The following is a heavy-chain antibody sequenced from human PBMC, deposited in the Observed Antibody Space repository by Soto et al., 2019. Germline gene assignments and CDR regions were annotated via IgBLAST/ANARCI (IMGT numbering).Heavy chain of an antibody. CDR2: IYYSGSI. CDR1: GGSISSYY. Sequence: PSETLSLTCTVSGGSISSYYWSWIRQPPGKGLEWIGYIYYSGSINYNPSLKSRVTISVDTSKNQFSLKLSSVTAADTAVYYCARDGSGYDPDNWFDPWGQGTLVTVSS. CDR3: ARDGSGYDPDNWFDP. V-gene: IGHV4-59*01. D-gene: IGHD5-12*01. J-gene: IGHJ5*02.